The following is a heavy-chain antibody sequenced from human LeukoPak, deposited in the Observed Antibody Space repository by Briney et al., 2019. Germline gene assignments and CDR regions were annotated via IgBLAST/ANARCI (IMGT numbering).Heavy chain of an antibody. V-gene: IGHV4-59*01. CDR2: IYYSGST. CDR1: GGSISSYY. Sequence: SETLSLTCTVSGGSISSYYWSWIRQSPGKGLEWIGYIYYSGSTNYSPSLKSRVTIPVDTSKNQFSLKLSSVTAADTAVYYCARSTFGDLFFDYWGQGTLVTVSS. CDR3: ARSTFGDLFFDY. D-gene: IGHD3-10*01. J-gene: IGHJ4*02.